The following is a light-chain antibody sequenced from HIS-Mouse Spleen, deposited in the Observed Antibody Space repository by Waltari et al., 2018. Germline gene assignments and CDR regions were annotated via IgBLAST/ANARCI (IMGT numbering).Light chain of an antibody. Sequence: QSVLTQPPSASGTPGQRVTISCSGSSSNIGSNYVSWYQQLPGTAPKLLIYRNNQRPSGVPDRFSGSKSGTSASLAISGLRSEDEADYYCSSYAGSNNYVFGTGTKVTVL. V-gene: IGLV1-47*01. CDR2: RNN. CDR1: SSNIGSNY. CDR3: SSYAGSNNYV. J-gene: IGLJ1*01.